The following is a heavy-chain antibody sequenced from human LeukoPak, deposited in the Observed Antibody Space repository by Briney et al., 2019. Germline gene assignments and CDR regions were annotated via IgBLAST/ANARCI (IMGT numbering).Heavy chain of an antibody. J-gene: IGHJ6*02. V-gene: IGHV4-31*03. CDR1: GGSISSGGYY. Sequence: SETLSLTCTVSGGSISSGGYYWSWIRQHPGKGLEWIGYIYYSGSTYYNPSLKSRVTISVDTSKNQFSLKLSSVTAADTAVYYCARSIPGPPYYDFWSGYPGYYYGMDAWGQGTTVTVSS. D-gene: IGHD3-3*01. CDR2: IYYSGST. CDR3: ARSIPGPPYYDFWSGYPGYYYGMDA.